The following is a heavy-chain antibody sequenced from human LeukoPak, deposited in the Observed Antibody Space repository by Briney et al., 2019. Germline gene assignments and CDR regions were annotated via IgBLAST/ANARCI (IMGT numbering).Heavy chain of an antibody. CDR3: ASVLYCGADCYSGRYFFDY. J-gene: IGHJ4*02. CDR2: INPSGDST. Sequence: ASVNVSFKASGYTFTNYDMHWVRQAPGQGLEWMGIINPSGDSTSYAQKCQGRVTMTRDTSTSTVYMELSSLRSEDTAVYYCASVLYCGADCYSGRYFFDYWGQGTLVTASS. V-gene: IGHV1-46*01. D-gene: IGHD2-21*02. CDR1: GYTFTNYD.